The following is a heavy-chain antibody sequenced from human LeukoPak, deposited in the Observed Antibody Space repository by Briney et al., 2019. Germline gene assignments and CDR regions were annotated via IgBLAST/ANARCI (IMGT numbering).Heavy chain of an antibody. V-gene: IGHV1-8*01. CDR2: MNPNSGNT. J-gene: IGHJ6*02. CDR3: ARGLVGATLYYYYGMDV. D-gene: IGHD1-26*01. CDR1: GYTFTSYD. Sequence: ASVKVSCKASGYTFTSYDINWVRQATGQGLEWMGWMNPNSGNTDYAQKFQGRVTMTRNTSISTAYMELSSLRSGDTAVYYCARGLVGATLYYYYGMDVWGQGTMVTVSS.